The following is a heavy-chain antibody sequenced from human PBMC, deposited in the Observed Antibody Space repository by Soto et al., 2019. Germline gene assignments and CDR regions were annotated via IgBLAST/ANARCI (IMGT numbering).Heavy chain of an antibody. CDR1: GFTFTRYI. Sequence: GGSLRLSCAASGFTFTRYIMNWVRQAPGKGLEWVSSISSTTNYIYYGDSMKGRFTISRDNAKNSLYLEMNSLRAEDTAVYYCARESEDLTSNFDYWGQGTLVTVSS. CDR2: ISSTTNYI. J-gene: IGHJ4*02. V-gene: IGHV3-21*06. CDR3: ARESEDLTSNFDY.